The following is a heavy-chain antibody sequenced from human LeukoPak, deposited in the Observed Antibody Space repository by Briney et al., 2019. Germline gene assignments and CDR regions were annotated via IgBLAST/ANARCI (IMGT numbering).Heavy chain of an antibody. D-gene: IGHD3-10*01. CDR2: IIPIFGTA. CDR3: ARDTGGSGSYSLYNWFDP. Sequence: SVKVSCKASGGTFSSYAISWVRQAPGQGLEWTGRIIPIFGTANYAQKFQGRVTITTDESTSTAYMELSSLRSEDTAVYYCARDTGGSGSYSLYNWFDPWGQGTLVTVSS. J-gene: IGHJ5*02. V-gene: IGHV1-69*05. CDR1: GGTFSSYA.